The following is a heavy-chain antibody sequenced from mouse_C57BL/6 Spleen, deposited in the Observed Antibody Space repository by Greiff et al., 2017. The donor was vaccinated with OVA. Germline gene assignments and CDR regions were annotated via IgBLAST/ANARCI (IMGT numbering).Heavy chain of an antibody. CDR3: AREEDYYYGSTLFAY. V-gene: IGHV1-84*01. J-gene: IGHJ3*01. D-gene: IGHD1-1*01. Sequence: LMESGPELVKPGASVKISCKASGYTFTDYYINWVKQRPGQGLEWIGWIYPGSGNTKYNEKFKGKATLTVDTSSSTAYMQLSSLTSEDSAVYFCAREEDYYYGSTLFAYWGQGTLVTVSA. CDR2: IYPGSGNT. CDR1: GYTFTDYY.